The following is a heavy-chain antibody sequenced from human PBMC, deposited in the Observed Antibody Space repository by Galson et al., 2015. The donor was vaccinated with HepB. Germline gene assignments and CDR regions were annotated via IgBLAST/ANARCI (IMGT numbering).Heavy chain of an antibody. D-gene: IGHD6-19*01. CDR1: GYTFTSYG. J-gene: IGHJ4*02. Sequence: SVKVSCKASGYTFTSYGISWVRQAPGQGLEWMGWISAYNGNTNYAQNFQGRVTMTTDTSTSAAYMELRSLRSDDTAVYYCARVGSSGWYYFDYWGQGTLVTVSS. V-gene: IGHV1-18*01. CDR2: ISAYNGNT. CDR3: ARVGSSGWYYFDY.